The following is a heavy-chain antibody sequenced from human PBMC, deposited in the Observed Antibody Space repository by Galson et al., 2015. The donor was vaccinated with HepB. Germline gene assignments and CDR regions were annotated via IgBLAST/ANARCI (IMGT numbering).Heavy chain of an antibody. CDR3: ARGDWGSSSATYYYGMDV. V-gene: IGHV1-2*04. D-gene: IGHD6-13*01. CDR2: INPNSGGT. J-gene: IGHJ6*02. CDR1: GYTFTSYT. Sequence: SVKVSCKASGYTFTSYTMHWVRQAPGQGLEWMGWINPNSGGTNYAQKFQGWVTMTRDTSISTAYMELSRLRSDDTAVYYCARGDWGSSSATYYYGMDVWGQGTTVTVSS.